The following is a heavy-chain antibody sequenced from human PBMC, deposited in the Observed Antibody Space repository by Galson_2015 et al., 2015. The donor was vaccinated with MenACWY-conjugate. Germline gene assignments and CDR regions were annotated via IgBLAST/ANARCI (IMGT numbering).Heavy chain of an antibody. Sequence: SLRLSCAASGFTFTTYAMRWVRQAPGKGLEWVSGITGTISGSGTGTYYADAVKGRFTISRDNSKNTLYLQMNSLRAEDTAVYYCVKDQGTWIKEHPDVWGQGTTVTVSS. CDR1: GFTFTTYA. CDR2: ISGSGTGT. J-gene: IGHJ6*02. V-gene: IGHV3-23*01. CDR3: VKDQGTWIKEHPDV. D-gene: IGHD5-12*01.